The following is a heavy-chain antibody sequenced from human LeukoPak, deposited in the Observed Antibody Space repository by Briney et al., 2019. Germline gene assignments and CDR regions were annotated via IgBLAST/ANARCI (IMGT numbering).Heavy chain of an antibody. CDR3: ARGRSGTTVTTSWDFDL. CDR1: GGTISSGGYY. V-gene: IGHV4-31*03. Sequence: SQTLSPTCTVSGGTISSGGYYRNWTHHHPEKYLGRIPYIYHSGSAYYNPSLKSRVTTSVDTSKNQFSLKLSSVTAADTAVYYCARGRSGTTVTTSWDFDLWGRGTLVTVSS. D-gene: IGHD4-17*01. J-gene: IGHJ2*01. CDR2: IYHSGSA.